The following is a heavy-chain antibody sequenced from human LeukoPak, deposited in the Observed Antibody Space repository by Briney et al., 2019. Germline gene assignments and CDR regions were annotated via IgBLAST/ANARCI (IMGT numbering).Heavy chain of an antibody. Sequence: GASVKVSCKASGYTFTSYYLHWVRQAPGQGLEWMGIINPSGDSTNYAQKFQGRVTMTRDTSTSTAYMELSSLRSEDTAVYYCARDRQFPGGSYYPSYYFDYWGQGTLVTVSS. CDR3: ARDRQFPGGSYYPSYYFDY. J-gene: IGHJ4*02. D-gene: IGHD3-10*01. CDR1: GYTFTSYY. CDR2: INPSGDST. V-gene: IGHV1-46*01.